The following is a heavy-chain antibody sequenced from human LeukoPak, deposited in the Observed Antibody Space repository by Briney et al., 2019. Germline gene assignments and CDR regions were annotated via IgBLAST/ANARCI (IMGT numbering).Heavy chain of an antibody. CDR1: GYTFTGYY. Sequence: ASVKVSCKASGYTFTGYYVHWVRQAPGQGLEWMGWISPNSGGTNYAQKFQGRGTVTMHTSISTAYMELSSLRPDDTAVYYCARGLPGTTITGSFDYWGQGTLVTVSS. D-gene: IGHD5-24*01. CDR2: ISPNSGGT. J-gene: IGHJ4*02. CDR3: ARGLPGTTITGSFDY. V-gene: IGHV1-2*02.